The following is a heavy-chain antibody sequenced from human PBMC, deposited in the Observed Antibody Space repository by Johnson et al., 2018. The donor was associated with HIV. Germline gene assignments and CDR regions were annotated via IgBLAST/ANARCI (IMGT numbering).Heavy chain of an antibody. J-gene: IGHJ3*02. D-gene: IGHD3-22*01. Sequence: QVQLVESGGGLVQPGRSLRLSCAASGFSFSSYAMHWVRQAPGKGLEWVTVISYDGGLKYYADSVKGRFTISRDNSKNTLYLQMNSLRAEDTAVYYCARGLRSGIVVVYDAFDIWGQGTMVTVSS. CDR1: GFSFSSYA. CDR3: ARGLRSGIVVVYDAFDI. CDR2: ISYDGGLK. V-gene: IGHV3-30*14.